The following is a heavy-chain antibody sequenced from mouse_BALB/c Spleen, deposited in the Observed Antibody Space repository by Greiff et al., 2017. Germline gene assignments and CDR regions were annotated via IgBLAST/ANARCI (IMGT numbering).Heavy chain of an antibody. Sequence: EVQLQQSGTVLARPGASVKMSCKASGYTFTSYWMHWVKQRPGQGLEWIGAIYPGNSDTSYNQKFKGKAKLTAVTSTSTAYMELSSLTNEDSAVYYCTRDGNYDAMDYWGQGTSVTVSS. CDR1: GYTFTSYW. D-gene: IGHD2-1*01. V-gene: IGHV1-5*01. J-gene: IGHJ4*01. CDR3: TRDGNYDAMDY. CDR2: IYPGNSDT.